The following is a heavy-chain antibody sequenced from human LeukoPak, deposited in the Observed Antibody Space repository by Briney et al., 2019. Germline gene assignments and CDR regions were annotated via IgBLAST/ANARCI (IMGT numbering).Heavy chain of an antibody. Sequence: SETLSLTCAVYGGSFSGYYWSWIRQPPGKGLEWIGEINHSGSTNYNPSLKGRVTISVDTSKNQFSLKLSSVTAADTAVYYCARFFRTSVSWFDPWGQGTLVTVSS. CDR2: INHSGST. D-gene: IGHD2-2*01. CDR1: GGSFSGYY. J-gene: IGHJ5*02. V-gene: IGHV4-34*01. CDR3: ARFFRTSVSWFDP.